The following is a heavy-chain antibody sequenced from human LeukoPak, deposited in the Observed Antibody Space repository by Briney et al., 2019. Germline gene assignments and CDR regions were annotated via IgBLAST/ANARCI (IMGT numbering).Heavy chain of an antibody. Sequence: GGSLRLSCAASGFTFDDYTMHWVRQAPGKGLEWVSLISWDGGSTYYADSVKGRFTISRDNAKNSLYLQMNSLRVEDTAFYYCAKDNRRHYTSGPNPDSLHWGQGALVTVSS. V-gene: IGHV3-43*01. CDR2: ISWDGGST. D-gene: IGHD6-19*01. J-gene: IGHJ4*02. CDR3: AKDNRRHYTSGPNPDSLH. CDR1: GFTFDDYT.